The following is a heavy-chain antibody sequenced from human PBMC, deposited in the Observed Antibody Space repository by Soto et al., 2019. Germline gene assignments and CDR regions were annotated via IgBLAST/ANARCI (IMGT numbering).Heavy chain of an antibody. CDR2: IRSKAYGGTT. D-gene: IGHD1-26*01. CDR3: TIGIYSYYYYYYGMDV. J-gene: IGHJ6*02. V-gene: IGHV3-49*03. CDR1: GFTLGDYA. Sequence: SLRLSCTASGFTLGDYAMSWFRQAPGKGLEWVGFIRSKAYGGTTEYAASVKGRFTISRDDSKSIAYLQMNSLKTEDTAVYYCTIGIYSYYYYYYGMDVWGQGTTVTVSS.